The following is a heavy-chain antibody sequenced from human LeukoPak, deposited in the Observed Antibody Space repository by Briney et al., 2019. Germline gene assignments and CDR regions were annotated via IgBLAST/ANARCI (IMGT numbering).Heavy chain of an antibody. J-gene: IGHJ3*02. CDR3: ARGYCSGTSCNRYTFDK. Sequence: SETLSLTCTVSDGSISSCYWSWIRQSPGKGLEWIGYIYYSGSTDYNPSLKSRVTISVDTSKNQFSLKLSSVTAADTAVYYCARGYCSGTSCNRYTFDKWGQGTMVTVSS. D-gene: IGHD2-2*01. CDR1: DGSISSCY. CDR2: IYYSGST. V-gene: IGHV4-59*01.